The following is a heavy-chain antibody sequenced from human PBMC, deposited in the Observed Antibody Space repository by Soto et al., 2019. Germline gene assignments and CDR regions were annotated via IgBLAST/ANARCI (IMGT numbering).Heavy chain of an antibody. CDR2: IRSKAYGGTT. CDR1: GFTFGDYA. D-gene: IGHD6-13*01. Sequence: PGGSLRLSCTASGFTFGDYAMSWVRQAPGKGLEWVGFIRSKAYGGTTEYAASVKGRFTISRDDSKSIAYLQMNSLKTEDTAVYYCTREGLTADAAAGKPNYYYYGMDVCGQGTTVTVSS. V-gene: IGHV3-49*04. CDR3: TREGLTADAAAGKPNYYYYGMDV. J-gene: IGHJ6*02.